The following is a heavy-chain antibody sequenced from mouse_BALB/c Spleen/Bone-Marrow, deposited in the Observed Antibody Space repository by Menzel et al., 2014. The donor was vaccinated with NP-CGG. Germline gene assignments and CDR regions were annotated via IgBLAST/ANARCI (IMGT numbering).Heavy chain of an antibody. CDR2: INPSSGYT. Sequence: SGAELARPGASVKMSCKASGYTFTSYTMHWVKQRPGQGLEWIGYINPSSGYTNYNQKFKDKATLAADKSSSTAYMQLSSLTSEDSAVYYCARFFYDYDGPWFAYWGQGTLVTVSA. J-gene: IGHJ3*01. CDR3: ARFFYDYDGPWFAY. CDR1: GYTFTSYT. V-gene: IGHV1-4*01. D-gene: IGHD2-4*01.